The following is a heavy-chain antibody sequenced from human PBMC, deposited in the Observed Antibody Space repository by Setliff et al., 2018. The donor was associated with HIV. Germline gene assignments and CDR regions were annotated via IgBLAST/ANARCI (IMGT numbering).Heavy chain of an antibody. D-gene: IGHD6-19*01. V-gene: IGHV1-2*02. CDR3: ATELFIVVAGHTPTFDY. Sequence: ASVKVSCKASGYTFTGYYMHWVRQAPGQGLEWMGWINPNSGGTNYAQKFQGRVTMTRDTSTRTVHMELSSLRSEDTAVYYCATELFIVVAGHTPTFDYWGQGTLVTVSS. J-gene: IGHJ4*02. CDR2: INPNSGGT. CDR1: GYTFTGYY.